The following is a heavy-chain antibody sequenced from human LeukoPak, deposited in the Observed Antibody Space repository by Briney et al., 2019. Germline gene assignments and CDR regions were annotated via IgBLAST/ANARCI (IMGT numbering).Heavy chain of an antibody. J-gene: IGHJ4*02. CDR2: ISPHNGNT. CDR3: ARDLGYDSSGYYRTPAYFDY. Sequence: ASVKVSCKASGYTFSSYGISWVRQAPGQGLAWMGWISPHNGNTNYAQKLQGRVTMTTDTSTSTAYMELSSLRSDDTAVYYCARDLGYDSSGYYRTPAYFDYWGQGTLVTVSS. CDR1: GYTFSSYG. D-gene: IGHD3-22*01. V-gene: IGHV1-18*01.